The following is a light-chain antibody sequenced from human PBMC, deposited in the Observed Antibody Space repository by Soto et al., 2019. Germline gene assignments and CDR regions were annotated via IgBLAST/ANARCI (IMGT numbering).Light chain of an antibody. CDR2: GAS. Sequence: PGERATLSCRASQRVSSSFLAWYQQKPGQAPRLLIYGASSRATGIPDRFSGSGSGTDFTLTISRLEPEDVAVYYCQQYGSSPLTFGGGTKVEI. J-gene: IGKJ4*01. V-gene: IGKV3-20*01. CDR3: QQYGSSPLT. CDR1: QRVSSSF.